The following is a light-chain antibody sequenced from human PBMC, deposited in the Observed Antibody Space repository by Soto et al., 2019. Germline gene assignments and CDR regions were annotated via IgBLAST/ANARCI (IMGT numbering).Light chain of an antibody. Sequence: QSALTQPPSASGSPGQSVTISCTVTSSDVGYYNYVSWYQQHPGKAPKLIIYEVNKRPSGVPDRFSGSKSGNTASLTVSGLQAEDEAEYYCTSYAVGINVVFGGGTKLTVL. V-gene: IGLV2-8*01. CDR2: EVN. CDR3: TSYAVGINVV. CDR1: SSDVGYYNY. J-gene: IGLJ2*01.